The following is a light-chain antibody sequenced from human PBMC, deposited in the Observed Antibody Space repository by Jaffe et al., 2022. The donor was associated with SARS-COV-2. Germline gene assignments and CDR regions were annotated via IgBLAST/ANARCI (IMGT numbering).Light chain of an antibody. CDR3: QQYGGSPRYT. CDR2: GAS. Sequence: EIVLTQSPGTLSLSPGERATLSCRASQSVNNNYLAWYQQKPGQAPRLLIHGASRRATGIPDRFSGSGSGTDFTLTISRLEPEDFAVYYCQQYGGSPRYTFGQGTKLEIK. J-gene: IGKJ2*01. CDR1: QSVNNNY. V-gene: IGKV3-20*01.